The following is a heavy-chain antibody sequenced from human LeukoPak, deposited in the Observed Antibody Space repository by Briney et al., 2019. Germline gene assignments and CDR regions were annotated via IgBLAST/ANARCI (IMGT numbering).Heavy chain of an antibody. CDR2: ISAYNGNT. D-gene: IGHD2-2*01. CDR3: ARDGIGYCSSTSCLNSFDP. J-gene: IGHJ5*02. Sequence: ASVKVSCKASGYTFTSYGISWVRQAPGQGLEWMGWISAYNGNTNYAQKLQGRVTMTTDTSTSTAYMELRSLRSDDTAVYYCARDGIGYCSSTSCLNSFDPWGQGTLVTVSS. CDR1: GYTFTSYG. V-gene: IGHV1-18*04.